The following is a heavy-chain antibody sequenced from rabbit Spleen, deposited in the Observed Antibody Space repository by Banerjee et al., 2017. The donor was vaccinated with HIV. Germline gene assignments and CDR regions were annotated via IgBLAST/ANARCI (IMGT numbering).Heavy chain of an antibody. J-gene: IGHJ4*01. D-gene: IGHD6-1*01. Sequence: QEQLEESGGDLVKPEGSLTLTCTASGFSFSGSYWICWVRQAPGKGLEWIACIGIAGGSPGYASWAKGRFTISKTSSTTVTLQMTSLTAADTATYFCATKEGYDGAGGYAYAKFNLWGPGTLVTVS. CDR1: GFSFSGSYW. CDR3: ATKEGYDGAGGYAYAKFNL. V-gene: IGHV1S45*01. CDR2: IGIAGGSP.